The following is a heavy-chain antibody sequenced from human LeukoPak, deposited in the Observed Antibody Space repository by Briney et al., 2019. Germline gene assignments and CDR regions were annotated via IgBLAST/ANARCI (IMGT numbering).Heavy chain of an antibody. CDR3: ARDLQDGSGNPYGAFDI. CDR1: TFTFSSYE. Sequence: PGGSLRLSRAASTFTFSSYEMNWVRQAPGKGLEWVSYITSSGGTKFYADSVKGRFTISRDNAQNSLFLQMSSLRTEDTAIYYCARDLQDGSGNPYGAFDIWGPGTMVTVSP. J-gene: IGHJ3*02. V-gene: IGHV3-48*03. CDR2: ITSSGGTK. D-gene: IGHD3-10*01.